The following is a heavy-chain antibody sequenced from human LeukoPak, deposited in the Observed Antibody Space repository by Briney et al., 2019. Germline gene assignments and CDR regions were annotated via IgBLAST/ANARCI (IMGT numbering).Heavy chain of an antibody. Sequence: GGSLRLSCAASGFTVSINYMSWVRQAPGKGLEWVSGISGSGGRTYYADSVKGRVTISRDNSKNTLYLQMNSLRAEDKAIYYCAKDGGGYYTWAFDYWGQGTLVTVSS. V-gene: IGHV3-23*01. CDR2: ISGSGGRT. D-gene: IGHD3-22*01. CDR3: AKDGGGYYTWAFDY. CDR1: GFTVSINY. J-gene: IGHJ4*02.